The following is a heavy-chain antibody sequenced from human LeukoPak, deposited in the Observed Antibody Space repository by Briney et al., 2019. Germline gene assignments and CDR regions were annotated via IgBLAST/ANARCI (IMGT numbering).Heavy chain of an antibody. J-gene: IGHJ5*02. Sequence: PGGSLRLSCAASGFTFSSYGMSWVRQAPGKGLEWVSAISGSGGSTYYADSVKGRFTISRDNSENTLYLQMNSLRAEDTAVYYCARDRVAAAESWWFDPWGQGTLVTVSS. CDR2: ISGSGGST. V-gene: IGHV3-23*01. D-gene: IGHD6-13*01. CDR3: ARDRVAAAESWWFDP. CDR1: GFTFSSYG.